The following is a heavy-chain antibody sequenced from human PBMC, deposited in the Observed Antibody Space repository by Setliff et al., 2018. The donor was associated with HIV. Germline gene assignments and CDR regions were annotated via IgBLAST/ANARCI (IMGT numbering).Heavy chain of an antibody. J-gene: IGHJ4*02. CDR1: GSTFRNYA. V-gene: IGHV3-23*01. D-gene: IGHD3-22*01. CDR3: AKIDSSGYRWYFDY. CDR2: ISGSGGST. Sequence: PGGSLRLSCAASGSTFRNYAMSWVRQAPGKGLEWVSAISGSGGSTYYADSVKGRVTISRDNSKNTLYLQMNSLRAEDTAVYYCAKIDSSGYRWYFDYWGQGTLVTVSS.